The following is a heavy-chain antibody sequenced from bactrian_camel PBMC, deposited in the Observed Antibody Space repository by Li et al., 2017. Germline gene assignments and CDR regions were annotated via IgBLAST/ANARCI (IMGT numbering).Heavy chain of an antibody. D-gene: IGHD6*01. V-gene: IGHV3S1*01. CDR1: GYGSYC. CDR3: ATGYGSSSLSTP. J-gene: IGHJ4*01. Sequence: HVQLVESGGGSVQAGGSLRLSCAASGYGSYCMGWFRQAPGKEREGIATVYSGGGRTWYADSVKGRFTISRDNAKNTVDLQMRQLKSEDTALYYCATGYGSSSLSTPRGQGTQVTVS. CDR2: VYSGGGRT.